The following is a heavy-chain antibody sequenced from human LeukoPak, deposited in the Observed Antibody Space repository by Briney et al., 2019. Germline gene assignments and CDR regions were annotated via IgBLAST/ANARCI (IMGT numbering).Heavy chain of an antibody. CDR3: ARVFGDYVPYFDY. CDR2: ICAYNGNT. D-gene: IGHD3-3*01. CDR1: GGTFSSYA. J-gene: IGHJ4*02. Sequence: ASVTVSCKASGGTFSSYAINWVRQPAGQGLEWMGCICAYNGNTNYPQKLQGRVPMTTDTSTSTAYMELRSLRSDDTAVYYCARVFGDYVPYFDYWGQGALVTVSS. V-gene: IGHV1-18*01.